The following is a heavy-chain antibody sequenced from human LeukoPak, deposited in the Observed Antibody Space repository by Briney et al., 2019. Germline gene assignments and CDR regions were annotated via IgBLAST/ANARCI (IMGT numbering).Heavy chain of an antibody. D-gene: IGHD5-18*01. V-gene: IGHV3-21*01. CDR2: ISSSSSYI. CDR1: GFTFSSYS. J-gene: IGHJ4*02. Sequence: PGGSLRLSCAASGFTFSSYSMNWVRQAPGKGLEWVSSISSSSSYIYYADSVKGRFTISRDNAKNSLYLQMNSLRAEDTAVYYCARDLDTAMKHSRGLIDYWGQGTLVTVSS. CDR3: ARDLDTAMKHSRGLIDY.